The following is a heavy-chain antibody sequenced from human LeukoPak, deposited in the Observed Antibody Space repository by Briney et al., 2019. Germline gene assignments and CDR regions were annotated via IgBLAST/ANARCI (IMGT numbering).Heavy chain of an antibody. CDR2: INPSGGIT. CDR3: ARGLGYCSGDSCYGDYYYGIDV. CDR1: GYTFTTYY. Sequence: GASVKVSCKASGYTFTTYYMHWVRQAPGQGLEWMGIINPSGGITSYAQKFQGRVTMTRDTSTSTVYMELSSLRSEDTAVFYCARGLGYCSGDSCYGDYYYGIDVWGQGTTVTVSS. J-gene: IGHJ6*02. D-gene: IGHD2-15*01. V-gene: IGHV1-46*01.